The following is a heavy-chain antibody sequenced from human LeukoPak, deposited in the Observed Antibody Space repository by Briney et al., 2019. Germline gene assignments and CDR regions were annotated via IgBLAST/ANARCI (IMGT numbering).Heavy chain of an antibody. D-gene: IGHD4-11*01. Sequence: SVKVSCKASGGTFSSYTIGWVRQAPGQGLEWMGRIIPILGIANYAQKFQGRVTITADKSTSTAYMELSSLRSEDTAVYYCTHYSNYRYYFDYWGQGTLVTVSS. CDR2: IIPILGIA. CDR3: THYSNYRYYFDY. CDR1: GGTFSSYT. V-gene: IGHV1-69*02. J-gene: IGHJ4*02.